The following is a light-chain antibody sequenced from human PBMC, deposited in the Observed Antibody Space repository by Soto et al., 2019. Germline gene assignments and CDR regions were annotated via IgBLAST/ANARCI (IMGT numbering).Light chain of an antibody. CDR1: QSVSSSY. J-gene: IGKJ4*01. CDR3: QQYGSSPIT. Sequence: VLTQSAGTLSLSPGERATLSCRASQSVSSSYLAWYQQKPGQAPRLLIYGASIRATGIPDRFSGSGSGTDFTLTITILEPEDFAVYYCQQYGSSPITFGGGTKVEIK. V-gene: IGKV3-20*01. CDR2: GAS.